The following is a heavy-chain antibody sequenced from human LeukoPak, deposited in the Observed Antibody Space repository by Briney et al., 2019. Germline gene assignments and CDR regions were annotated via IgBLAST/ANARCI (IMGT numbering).Heavy chain of an antibody. CDR1: GSRFTSYW. J-gene: IGHJ4*02. V-gene: IGHV5-51*01. D-gene: IGHD5-24*01. Sequence: GESLQISCQGSGSRFTSYWIGWVRQMPGKGLEWMGIIYPGDSDTRYSPSFQGQVTISADKSITTAYLQWSSLKASDTAMYYCAGPGRERWLQSAVDYWGQGTLVTVSS. CDR3: AGPGRERWLQSAVDY. CDR2: IYPGDSDT.